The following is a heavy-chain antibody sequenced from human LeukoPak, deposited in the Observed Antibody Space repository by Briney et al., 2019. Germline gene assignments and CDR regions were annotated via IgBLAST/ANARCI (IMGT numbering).Heavy chain of an antibody. D-gene: IGHD2-2*01. J-gene: IGHJ5*02. CDR3: ARDGSDCSSTSCQGGGFDP. V-gene: IGHV1-69*13. Sequence: SVKVSCKASGGTFSSYAISWVRQAPGQGLEWMGGIIPIFGTANYARKFQGRVTITADESTSTAYMELSSLRSEDTAVYYCARDGSDCSSTSCQGGGFDPWGQGTLVTVSS. CDR1: GGTFSSYA. CDR2: IIPIFGTA.